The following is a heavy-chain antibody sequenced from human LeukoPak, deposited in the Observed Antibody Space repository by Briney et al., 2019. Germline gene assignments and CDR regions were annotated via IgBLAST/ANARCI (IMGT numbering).Heavy chain of an antibody. D-gene: IGHD5-12*01. CDR1: GFTFSSFE. CDR2: ISGSGGST. V-gene: IGHV3-23*01. CDR3: ATRVDIVATLDY. Sequence: PGGSLRLSCVGSGFTFSSFEMNWVRQAPGKGLEWVSAISGSGGSTYYADSVKGRFTISRDNSKNTLYLQMNSLRAEDTAVYYCATRVDIVATLDYWGQGTLVTVSS. J-gene: IGHJ4*02.